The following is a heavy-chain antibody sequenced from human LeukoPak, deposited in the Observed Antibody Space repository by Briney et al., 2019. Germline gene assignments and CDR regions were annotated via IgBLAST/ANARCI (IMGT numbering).Heavy chain of an antibody. D-gene: IGHD5-18*01. Sequence: GESLKISCNGSGYSFTSYWIGWVRQMPGKGLEWMGIIYPGDSDTRYSPSFQGQVTISADKSISTAYLQWSSLKASDTAMFYCARRWYSYGPSYWYFDLWGRGTLVTVSS. CDR3: ARRWYSYGPSYWYFDL. V-gene: IGHV5-51*01. CDR2: IYPGDSDT. CDR1: GYSFTSYW. J-gene: IGHJ2*01.